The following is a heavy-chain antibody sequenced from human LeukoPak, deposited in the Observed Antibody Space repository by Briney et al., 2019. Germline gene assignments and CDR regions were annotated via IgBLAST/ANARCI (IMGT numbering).Heavy chain of an antibody. CDR1: GFTFSNAW. Sequence: GGSLRLSCAASGFTFSNAWMNWVRQAPGKGLEWVGRIKSKTDGGTTDYAAPVKGKFTISRDDSKNTLYLQMNSLKTEDTAVYYCTTDSPLWSNYVINTVGGRKNDYWGQGTLVTVSS. V-gene: IGHV3-15*01. CDR2: IKSKTDGGTT. D-gene: IGHD4-11*01. CDR3: TTDSPLWSNYVINTVGGRKNDY. J-gene: IGHJ4*02.